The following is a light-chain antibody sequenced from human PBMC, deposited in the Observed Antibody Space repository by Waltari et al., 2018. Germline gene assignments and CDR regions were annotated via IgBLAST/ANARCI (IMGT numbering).Light chain of an antibody. CDR1: QSVSNN. Sequence: ETVMTQSPATLSVSPGERATLSCRASQSVSNNLAWYQQKPGQAPRLLIYVASTKATGIPAMFSGSGSGTEFTLTFSSLQSEDFAVYYCQQYNNWPRTFGQGTKVEIK. CDR3: QQYNNWPRT. CDR2: VAS. V-gene: IGKV3-15*01. J-gene: IGKJ1*01.